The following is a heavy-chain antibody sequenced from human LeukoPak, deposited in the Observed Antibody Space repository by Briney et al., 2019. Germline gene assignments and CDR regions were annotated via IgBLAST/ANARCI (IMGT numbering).Heavy chain of an antibody. V-gene: IGHV1-18*04. Sequence: GASVKVSCKASGYTFTGYNMHWVRQAPGQGLEWMGWISAYNGNTNYAQKLQGRVTMTTDTSTSTAYMELRSLRSDDTAVYYCARESSYHDYWGQGTLVTVSS. D-gene: IGHD6-13*01. J-gene: IGHJ4*02. CDR1: GYTFTGYN. CDR3: ARESSYHDY. CDR2: ISAYNGNT.